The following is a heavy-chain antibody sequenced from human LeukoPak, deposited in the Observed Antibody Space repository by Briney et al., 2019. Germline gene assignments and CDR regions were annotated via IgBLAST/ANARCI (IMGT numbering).Heavy chain of an antibody. CDR1: GGSISSYY. Sequence: SETLSLTCTVSGGSISSYYWSWIRQPAGKGLEWIGRIYTSGSTNYNPSLKSRVTMSVDTSKNQFSLKLSSVTAADTAVYYCARVAVAKPPESDYYYYYYMDVWGKGTTVTISS. J-gene: IGHJ6*03. V-gene: IGHV4-4*07. CDR3: ARVAVAKPPESDYYYYYYMDV. D-gene: IGHD6-19*01. CDR2: IYTSGST.